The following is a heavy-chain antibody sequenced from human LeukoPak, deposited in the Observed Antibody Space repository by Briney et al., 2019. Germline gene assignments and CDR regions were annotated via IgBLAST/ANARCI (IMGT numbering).Heavy chain of an antibody. Sequence: GGSLRLSCVASGFTFSNYGMHWVRQAPGKGLEWVAIISYDGDTKRYAGSVKGRFTISRDNSRNTLYLQMNNLRPEDTAVYFCAKDNNWLYYFDYWGHGTLVTVSS. CDR3: AKDNNWLYYFDY. CDR2: ISYDGDTK. D-gene: IGHD5-24*01. J-gene: IGHJ4*01. CDR1: GFTFSNYG. V-gene: IGHV3-30*18.